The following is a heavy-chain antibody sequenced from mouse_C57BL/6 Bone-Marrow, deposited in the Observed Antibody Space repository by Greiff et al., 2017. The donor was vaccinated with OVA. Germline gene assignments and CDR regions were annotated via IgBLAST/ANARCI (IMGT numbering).Heavy chain of an antibody. CDR1: DSEVFPIAY. CDR2: ILPSIGRT. CDR3: ARRRLRLTYWYFDV. D-gene: IGHD2-4*01. V-gene: IGHV15-2*01. Sequence: VQLQQSGSELRSPGSSVKLSCKDFDSEVFPIAYMSWVRQKPGHGFEWIGGILPSIGRTIYGEKFEDKATLDADTLSNTAYLELNSLTSEDSAIYYCARRRLRLTYWYFDVWGTGTTVTVSS. J-gene: IGHJ1*03.